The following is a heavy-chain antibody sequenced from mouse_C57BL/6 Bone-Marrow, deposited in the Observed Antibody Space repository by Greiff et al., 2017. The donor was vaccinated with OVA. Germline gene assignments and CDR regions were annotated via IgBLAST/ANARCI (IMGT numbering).Heavy chain of an antibody. J-gene: IGHJ2*01. CDR2: IYPGDGDT. Sequence: VKLMESGPELVKPGASVKISCKASGYAFSSSWMNWMKQRPGKGLEWIGRIYPGDGDTNYNGKFKGKATLTADKSSSTAYMQPSSLTSEDSAVYFCAKDNYDHRFDYWGQGTTLTVSS. V-gene: IGHV1-82*01. CDR3: AKDNYDHRFDY. D-gene: IGHD2-4*01. CDR1: GYAFSSSW.